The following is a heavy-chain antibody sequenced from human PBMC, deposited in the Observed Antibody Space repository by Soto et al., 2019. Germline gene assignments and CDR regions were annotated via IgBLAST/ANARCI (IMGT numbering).Heavy chain of an antibody. Sequence: QVQLQQWGAGLLKPSETLSLTCAVYGGSFSGYYWSWIRQPPGKGLEWIGEINHSGSTNYNPSLKSRVTISVVTSKNQFSLKLSSVTAADTAVYYCARGLAGVLWFGELLIERFDPWGQGTLVTVSS. D-gene: IGHD3-10*01. CDR1: GGSFSGYY. CDR2: INHSGST. CDR3: ARGLAGVLWFGELLIERFDP. J-gene: IGHJ5*02. V-gene: IGHV4-34*01.